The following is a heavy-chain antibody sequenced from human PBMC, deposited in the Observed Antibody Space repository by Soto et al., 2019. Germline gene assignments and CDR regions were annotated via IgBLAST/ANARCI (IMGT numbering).Heavy chain of an antibody. J-gene: IGHJ6*02. D-gene: IGHD3-10*01. CDR2: IYHSGST. CDR1: GGSINSGGYS. V-gene: IGHV4-30-2*01. Sequence: SETLSLTCAVTGGSINSGGYSWSWICQPPGKSQEWIGYIYHSGSTYYNPSLKSRVTISVDRSKNQFSLKLSSVTAADTAVYYCARDRNYYGSGSYYGMDVWGQGTTVT. CDR3: ARDRNYYGSGSYYGMDV.